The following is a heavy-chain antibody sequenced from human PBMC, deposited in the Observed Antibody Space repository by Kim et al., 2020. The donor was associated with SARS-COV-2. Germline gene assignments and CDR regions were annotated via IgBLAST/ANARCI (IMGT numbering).Heavy chain of an antibody. D-gene: IGHD2-21*01. CDR1: GFTFTGYA. V-gene: IGHV3-23*01. J-gene: IGHJ4*02. CDR3: MKGGWGSIWDH. Sequence: GGSLRHSCTTSGFTFTGYAMSWVRQAPGKGLEWVSSIDGSDGTTYYVDSVKGRFTISRDNSKNTLYLQMSTLRADDTAVYYCMKGGWGSIWDHWGQGTLVTVSS. CDR2: IDGSDGTT.